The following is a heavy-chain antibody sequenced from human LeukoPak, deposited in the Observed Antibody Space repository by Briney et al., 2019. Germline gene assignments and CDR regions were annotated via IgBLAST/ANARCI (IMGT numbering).Heavy chain of an antibody. J-gene: IGHJ4*02. Sequence: SVKVSCKASVCSFSIYAIRWVRQAPGQGLEWMGRIYPIFGIANYEQKFQSRVTITADKSTSTAYMELSSVRSADTAVYYCARDLAGDGYPGYWSQGTLVTVSS. CDR3: ARDLAGDGYPGY. CDR1: VCSFSIYA. CDR2: IYPIFGIA. D-gene: IGHD5-24*01. V-gene: IGHV1-69*04.